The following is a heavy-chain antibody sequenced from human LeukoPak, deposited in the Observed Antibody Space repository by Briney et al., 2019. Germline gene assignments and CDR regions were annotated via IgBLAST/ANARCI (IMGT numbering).Heavy chain of an antibody. D-gene: IGHD6-6*01. CDR2: IIPIFGTA. Sequence: SVKVSCKASGGTFSRYGISWVRQAPGQGLEWMGGIIPIFGTANYAQKFQGRVTITADESTSTAYMELSSLRSEDTAVYYCARLDEYSSSSRYYGMDVWGQGTTVTVSS. CDR1: GGTFSRYG. CDR3: ARLDEYSSSSRYYGMDV. J-gene: IGHJ6*02. V-gene: IGHV1-69*13.